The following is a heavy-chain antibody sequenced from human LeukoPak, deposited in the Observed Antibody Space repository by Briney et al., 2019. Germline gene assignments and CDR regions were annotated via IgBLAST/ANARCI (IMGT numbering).Heavy chain of an antibody. CDR3: ARGRIVATLRTFDP. J-gene: IGHJ5*02. Sequence: SETLSLTCAVYGGSFSGYYWSWIRQPPGKGLEWIGEINHSGSTNYNPSLKSRVTISVDTSKNQFSLKLSSVTAADTAVYYCARGRIVATLRTFDPWGQGTLVTVSS. V-gene: IGHV4-34*01. D-gene: IGHD5-12*01. CDR1: GGSFSGYY. CDR2: INHSGST.